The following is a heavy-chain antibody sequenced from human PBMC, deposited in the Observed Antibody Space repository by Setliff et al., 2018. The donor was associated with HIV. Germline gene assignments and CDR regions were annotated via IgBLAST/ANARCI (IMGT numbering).Heavy chain of an antibody. Sequence: GGSLRLSCAASGFTLTDYAMTWVRQAPGKGLEWVSAISGSGGSTYYADSVKGWFTISRDNSKNTLYLQMNSLRAEDTAVYYCAKDPRAAVATICDYWGQGTLVTVSS. J-gene: IGHJ4*02. D-gene: IGHD5-12*01. CDR3: AKDPRAAVATICDY. CDR2: ISGSGGST. V-gene: IGHV3-23*01. CDR1: GFTLTDYA.